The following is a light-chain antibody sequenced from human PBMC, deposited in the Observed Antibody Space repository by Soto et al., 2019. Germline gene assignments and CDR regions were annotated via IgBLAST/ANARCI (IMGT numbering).Light chain of an antibody. V-gene: IGKV1-39*01. CDR3: QQSYNTPYT. CDR1: QNIDRY. Sequence: QMTQSPSSLSASVGDRVTITCRASQNIDRYLSWYQQKAGKAPKLLIYAASTLQSGVPSRFRGSGSGTDFTLTISSLQPEDFETYFCQQSYNTPYTFGPGAKVDLK. CDR2: AAS. J-gene: IGKJ2*01.